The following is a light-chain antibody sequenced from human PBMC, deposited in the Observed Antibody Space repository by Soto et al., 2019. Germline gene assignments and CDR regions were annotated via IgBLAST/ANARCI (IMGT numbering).Light chain of an antibody. Sequence: EIVLTQSPGTLSLSPGERATLSCRASQSVSSSYLAWYQQKPGQAPRLLIYGASSRATGIPDRFSGSGSGKDFTLTISRLEPEDFAVYYCQQYGSSPITLGQGTRLEIK. V-gene: IGKV3-20*01. J-gene: IGKJ5*01. CDR3: QQYGSSPIT. CDR2: GAS. CDR1: QSVSSSY.